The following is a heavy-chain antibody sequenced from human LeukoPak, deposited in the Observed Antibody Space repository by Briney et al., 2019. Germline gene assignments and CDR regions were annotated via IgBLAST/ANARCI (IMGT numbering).Heavy chain of an antibody. CDR3: AKGQELDDGVFDS. CDR2: INSDGSST. V-gene: IGHV3-74*01. D-gene: IGHD1-1*01. CDR1: GFTLSSYW. Sequence: SGGSLRLSCAASGFTLSSYWMHWVRQAPGKGLVWVSRINSDGSSTTYADSVKGRFTISRDNSKKTLYLQLNSLRVEDTAIYYCAKGQELDDGVFDSWGQGTLVTVSS. J-gene: IGHJ4*02.